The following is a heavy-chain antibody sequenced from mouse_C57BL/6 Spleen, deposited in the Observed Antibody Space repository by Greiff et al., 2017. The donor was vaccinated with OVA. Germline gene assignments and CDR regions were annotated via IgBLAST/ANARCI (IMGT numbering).Heavy chain of an antibody. V-gene: IGHV1-53*01. D-gene: IGHD1-1*01. CDR2: INPSNGGT. CDR3: ARWGYGSSSFDY. CDR1: GYTFTSYW. Sequence: QVQLQQPGTELVKPGASVKLSCKASGYTFTSYWMPWVKQRPGQGLEWIGNINPSNGGTNYNEKFKSKATLTVDKSSSTAYMQLSSLTSEDSAVYDCARWGYGSSSFDYWGQGTTLTVSS. J-gene: IGHJ2*01.